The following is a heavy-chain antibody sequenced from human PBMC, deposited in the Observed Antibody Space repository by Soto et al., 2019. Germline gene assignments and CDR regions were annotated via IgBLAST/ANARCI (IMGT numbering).Heavy chain of an antibody. CDR2: ISGSGGST. D-gene: IGHD6-13*01. CDR1: GFTFSSYA. J-gene: IGHJ4*02. Sequence: PGGSLRLSCAASGFTFSSYAMSWVRQAPGKGLEWVSAISGSGGSTYYADSVKGRFTISRDNSKNKLYLQMNSLRAEDKAVYYCAKDLPQLESRFDYWGQGTLVTVSS. V-gene: IGHV3-23*01. CDR3: AKDLPQLESRFDY.